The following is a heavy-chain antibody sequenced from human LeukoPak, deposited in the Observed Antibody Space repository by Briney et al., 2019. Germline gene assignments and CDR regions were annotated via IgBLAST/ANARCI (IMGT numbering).Heavy chain of an antibody. CDR3: APSPRDSSGGGWFDP. CDR1: GFTFSSYA. Sequence: GGSLRLSCAASGFTFSSYAMSWVRQAPGKGLEWVSAISGSGGSTYYADSVKGRFTISRDNSKNTLYLQMNSLRAEDPAVYYCAPSPRDSSGGGWFDPWGQGTLVTVSS. J-gene: IGHJ5*02. D-gene: IGHD3-22*01. V-gene: IGHV3-23*01. CDR2: ISGSGGST.